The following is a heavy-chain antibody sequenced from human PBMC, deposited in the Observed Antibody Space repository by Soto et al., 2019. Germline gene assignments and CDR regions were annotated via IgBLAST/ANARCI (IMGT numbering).Heavy chain of an antibody. CDR2: IYYSGST. CDR3: ASLSRLLPFRRANWFDP. CDR1: GGSISSGGYY. Sequence: SETLSLTCTVSGGSISSGGYYWSWIRQHPGKDLEWIGYIYYSGSTYYNPSLKSRVTISVDTSKNQFSLKLSSVTAADTAVYYCASLSRLLPFRRANWFDPWGQGTLVTVSS. D-gene: IGHD2-15*01. V-gene: IGHV4-31*03. J-gene: IGHJ5*02.